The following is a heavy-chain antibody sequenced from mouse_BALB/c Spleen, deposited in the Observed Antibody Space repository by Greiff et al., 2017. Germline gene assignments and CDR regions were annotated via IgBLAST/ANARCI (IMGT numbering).Heavy chain of an antibody. CDR2: IWGDGST. Sequence: VQLQESGPGLVAPSQSLSITCTVSGFSLTGYGVNWVRQPPGKGLEWLGMIWGDGSTDYNSALKSRLSISKDTSKSQVFLKMNSLQTDDTARYYCAREVSYRYDEDYAMDYWGQGTSVTVSS. J-gene: IGHJ4*01. CDR3: AREVSYRYDEDYAMDY. V-gene: IGHV2-6-7*01. D-gene: IGHD2-14*01. CDR1: GFSLTGYG.